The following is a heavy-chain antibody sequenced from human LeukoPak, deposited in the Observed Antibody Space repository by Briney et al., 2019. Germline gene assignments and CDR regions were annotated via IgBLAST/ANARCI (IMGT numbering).Heavy chain of an antibody. D-gene: IGHD2-15*01. Sequence: GESLKISCKGSGYSFTSYCISWGRQMPGKGLEWMGRIEPSDSYTNYSPSFQGHVTISADKSISTAYLQWSSLKASDTAMYYCARHPSDYCSGGSCYPRQNGMDVWGQGTTVTVSS. V-gene: IGHV5-10-1*01. CDR3: ARHPSDYCSGGSCYPRQNGMDV. CDR2: IEPSDSYT. J-gene: IGHJ6*02. CDR1: GYSFTSYC.